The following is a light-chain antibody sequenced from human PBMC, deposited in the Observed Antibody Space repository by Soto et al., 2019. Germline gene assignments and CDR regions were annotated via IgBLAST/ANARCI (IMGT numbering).Light chain of an antibody. J-gene: IGKJ3*01. CDR1: QGISKW. CDR2: AAS. Sequence: DIQMTQSPSSVSASIGDRVTITCRASQGISKWVAWYQQKPGGAPKLLIYAASSLQSGVPSRFSGCGSGTDFTLTISSLQPEDFASYYWQQANSVPPTCGPGTKVDIK. V-gene: IGKV1D-12*01. CDR3: QQANSVPPT.